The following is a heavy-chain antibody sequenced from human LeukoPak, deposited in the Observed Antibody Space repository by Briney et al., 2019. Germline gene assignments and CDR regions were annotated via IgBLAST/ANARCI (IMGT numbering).Heavy chain of an antibody. J-gene: IGHJ5*02. Sequence: SSETLSLTCGVSGGSITTTNFWSWVRQPPGKGLDWIGYISNSGSTNYNPSLKSRGTISGDTSKNQISLKLSSVTAADTAVYYCARANSLAGAGIGWLDPWGQGILVTVSS. CDR3: ARANSLAGAGIGWLDP. CDR2: ISNSGST. D-gene: IGHD1-14*01. CDR1: GGSITTTNF. V-gene: IGHV4-4*02.